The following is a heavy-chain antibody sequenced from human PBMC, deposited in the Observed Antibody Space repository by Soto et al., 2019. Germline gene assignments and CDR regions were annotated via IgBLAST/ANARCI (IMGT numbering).Heavy chain of an antibody. CDR2: INPNSGGT. CDR1: GYTFTGYY. D-gene: IGHD6-13*01. Sequence: GASVKVSCKASGYTFTGYYMHWVRQAPGQGLEWMGWINPNSGGTNYAQKFQGWVTMTRDTSISTAYMELSRLRSDDTAVYYCARGSLAAAGTLIDYWGQGTLVTVSS. V-gene: IGHV1-2*04. J-gene: IGHJ4*02. CDR3: ARGSLAAAGTLIDY.